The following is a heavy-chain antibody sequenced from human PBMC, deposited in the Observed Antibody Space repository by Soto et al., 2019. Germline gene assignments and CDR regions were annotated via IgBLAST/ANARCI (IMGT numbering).Heavy chain of an antibody. CDR1: GFTFSSFA. D-gene: IGHD3-22*01. J-gene: IGHJ4*02. CDR3: ARDVWDSSGYFLDY. V-gene: IGHV3-23*01. CDR2: ISGSGGST. Sequence: GGSLRLSCAASGFTFSSFAMNWVRQAPGKGLEWVSGISGSGGSTSYSDSVKGRFTISRDNSKNTVFLQMSSLRDDDTAVYYCARDVWDSSGYFLDYWGQGTLVTVSS.